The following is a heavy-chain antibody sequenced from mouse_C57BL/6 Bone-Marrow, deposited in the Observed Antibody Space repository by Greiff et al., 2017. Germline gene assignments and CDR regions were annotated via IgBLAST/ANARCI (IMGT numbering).Heavy chain of an antibody. CDR1: GFTFSDAW. V-gene: IGHV6-6*01. D-gene: IGHD2-4*01. J-gene: IGHJ4*01. Sequence: EVMLVESGGGLVQPGGSMKLSCAASGFTFSDAWMDWVRQSPEKGLEWVAEIRNKANNHATYYAESVKGRFTISRDDSKSSVYLQMNSLRAEDTGIYYCTSPMDYEGYYAMDYWGQGTSVTVSS. CDR3: TSPMDYEGYYAMDY. CDR2: IRNKANNHAT.